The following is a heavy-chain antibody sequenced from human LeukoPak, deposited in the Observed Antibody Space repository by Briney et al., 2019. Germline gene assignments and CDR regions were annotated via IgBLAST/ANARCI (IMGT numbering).Heavy chain of an antibody. CDR1: GASISSNIYY. CDR2: IYYSGRT. V-gene: IGHV4-39*01. J-gene: IGHJ5*02. CDR3: ARRGGANWFDP. Sequence: SETLSLTCTVSGASISSNIYYWVWMRQPPGKGREWIGSIYYSGRTYYNPSLKSRVTISVDTSKNQFSLKLSSVTAADTAVYYCARRGGANWFDPWGQGTLVTVSS. D-gene: IGHD3-10*01.